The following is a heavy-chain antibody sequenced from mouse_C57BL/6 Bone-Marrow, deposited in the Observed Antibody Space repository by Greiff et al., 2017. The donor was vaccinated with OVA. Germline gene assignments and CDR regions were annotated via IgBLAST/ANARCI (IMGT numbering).Heavy chain of an antibody. Sequence: EVKLQESGEGLVKPGGSLKLSCAASGFTFSSYAMSWVRQTPEKRLEWVAYISSGGDYIYYADTVKGRFTISRDNARNTLYLQMSSLKSEDTAMYYCTRDYGSSYFDYWGQGTTLTVSS. V-gene: IGHV5-9-1*02. J-gene: IGHJ2*01. D-gene: IGHD1-1*01. CDR2: ISSGGDYI. CDR1: GFTFSSYA. CDR3: TRDYGSSYFDY.